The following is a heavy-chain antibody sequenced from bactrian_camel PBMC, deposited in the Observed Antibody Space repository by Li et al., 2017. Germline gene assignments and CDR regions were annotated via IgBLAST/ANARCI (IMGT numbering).Heavy chain of an antibody. CDR2: IGTGVGLT. J-gene: IGHJ4*01. CDR3: VSGRSASLDHKTCDTNRATN. CDR1: GATYSRRC. D-gene: IGHD2*01. Sequence: HVQLVESGGGSVQAGGSLILSCTFSGATYSRRCMAWFRQVPGKGREAIASIGTGVGLTAYHDSVKGRFTISRDSDENTVYLQMDNLKPEDTGMYYCVSGRSASLDHKTCDTNRATNWGQGTQVTVS. V-gene: IGHV3S1*01.